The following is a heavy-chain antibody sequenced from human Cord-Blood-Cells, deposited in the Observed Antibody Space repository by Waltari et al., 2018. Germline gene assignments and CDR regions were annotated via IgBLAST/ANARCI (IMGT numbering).Heavy chain of an antibody. J-gene: IGHJ3*02. Sequence: EVQLVQSGAEVKKPGESLKISCKGSGYSFTSYWIGWVGQMPGKGLEWMGIIYPGDSDTRYSPSFQGQVTISADKSISTAYLQWSSLKASDTAMYYCARPAMVRGVITPLDGAFDIWGQGTMVTVSS. CDR1: GYSFTSYW. CDR2: IYPGDSDT. D-gene: IGHD3-10*01. CDR3: ARPAMVRGVITPLDGAFDI. V-gene: IGHV5-51*01.